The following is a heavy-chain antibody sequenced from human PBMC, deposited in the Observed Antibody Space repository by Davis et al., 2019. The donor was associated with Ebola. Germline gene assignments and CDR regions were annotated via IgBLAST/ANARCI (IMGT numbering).Heavy chain of an antibody. CDR3: AGSGYYYYGMDV. V-gene: IGHV5-10-1*01. Sequence: GESLKISCNGSGYSFTSYWIGWVRQMPGKGLEWMGRIDPSDSYTNYHPSFQGHVTISADKSISTAYLQWSSLKASDTAMYYCAGSGYYYYGMDVWGQGTTVTVSS. J-gene: IGHJ6*02. CDR2: IDPSDSYT. D-gene: IGHD2-8*02. CDR1: GYSFTSYW.